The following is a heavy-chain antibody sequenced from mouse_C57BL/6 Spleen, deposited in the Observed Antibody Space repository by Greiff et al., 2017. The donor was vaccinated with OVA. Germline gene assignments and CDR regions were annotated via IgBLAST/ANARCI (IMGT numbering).Heavy chain of an antibody. CDR2: INPNYGTT. Sequence: VQLQQSGPELVKPGASVKISCKASGYSFTDYNMNWVKQSTGQSLEWIGVINPNYGTTSYNQKFKGKATLTVDQSSSTAYMQLNSLTSEDAAVYYCARFYDVRGRYFDVWGTGTTVTVSS. D-gene: IGHD2-3*01. CDR3: ARFYDVRGRYFDV. CDR1: GYSFTDYN. J-gene: IGHJ1*03. V-gene: IGHV1-39*01.